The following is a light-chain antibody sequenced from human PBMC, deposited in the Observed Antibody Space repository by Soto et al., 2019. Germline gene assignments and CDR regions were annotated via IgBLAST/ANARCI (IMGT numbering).Light chain of an antibody. CDR3: QQYNNWPLT. V-gene: IGKV3-15*01. J-gene: IGKJ4*01. CDR2: GAS. Sequence: EIVMTQSPATLSVSPGERATLSCRASPSVSNNLAWYQQKPGQAPRLLIYGASSRATGIPARFSGSGSGTEFTLTISRLQSEDFAVYYCQQYNNWPLTFGGGTKVEIK. CDR1: PSVSNN.